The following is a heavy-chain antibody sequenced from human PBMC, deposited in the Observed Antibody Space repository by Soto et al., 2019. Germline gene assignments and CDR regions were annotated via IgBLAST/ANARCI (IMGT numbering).Heavy chain of an antibody. CDR1: GFTFSSYN. CDR2: ISFDGANT. V-gene: IGHV3-30-3*01. D-gene: IGHD3-10*01. Sequence: GGSLRLSCVVSGFTFSSYNMHWVRQAPGEGLEWVVVISFDGANTFYADSVKGRFTISRDISRDTLYLQMSRLRVEDTAIYYCARDGYNRGGFDYWGQGTLVTVSS. CDR3: ARDGYNRGGFDY. J-gene: IGHJ4*02.